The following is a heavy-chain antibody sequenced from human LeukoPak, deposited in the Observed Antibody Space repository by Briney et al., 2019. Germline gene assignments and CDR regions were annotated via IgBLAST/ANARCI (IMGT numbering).Heavy chain of an antibody. CDR3: VKGITAMVPFFDY. J-gene: IGHJ4*02. Sequence: GGSLRLSCSASGXTFSRYAMHWVRQAPGKGLEYVSAITSNGGSTYYADSVKGRFTISRDNSKNTLYLQMSSLRAEDTAVYYCVKGITAMVPFFDYWGQGTLVTVSS. CDR2: ITSNGGST. V-gene: IGHV3-64D*06. D-gene: IGHD5-18*01. CDR1: GXTFSRYA.